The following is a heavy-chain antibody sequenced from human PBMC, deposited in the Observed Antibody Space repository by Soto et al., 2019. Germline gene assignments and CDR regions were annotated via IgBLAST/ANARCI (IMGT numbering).Heavy chain of an antibody. Sequence: EVQLVESGGGLVQPGGSLRLSCAASGFTFSLYSMSWVRQAPGKGLEWVSYISRSSTGIHYTDSVKGRFTISRDDVTNSMHLQMNSLRDGDTAVYYCARAVTWGLDVWGQGTTVSISS. D-gene: IGHD3-10*01. CDR2: ISRSSTGI. V-gene: IGHV3-48*02. J-gene: IGHJ6*01. CDR1: GFTFSLYS. CDR3: ARAVTWGLDV.